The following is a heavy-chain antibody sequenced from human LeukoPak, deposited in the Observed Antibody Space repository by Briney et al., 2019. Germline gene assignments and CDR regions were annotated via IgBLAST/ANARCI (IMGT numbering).Heavy chain of an antibody. CDR1: GFSINSGYS. CDR2: MHHSGST. Sequence: PSETLSLTCTVSGFSINSGYSWGWIRQPPGKGLQWIATMHHSGSTYYNPSLGSRVTRSMDTSKNQFSLKLSSVTAADTAVYYCARVQLGYCSGGSCRPVYYYYGMDVWGQGTTVTVSS. J-gene: IGHJ6*02. V-gene: IGHV4-38-2*02. D-gene: IGHD2-15*01. CDR3: ARVQLGYCSGGSCRPVYYYYGMDV.